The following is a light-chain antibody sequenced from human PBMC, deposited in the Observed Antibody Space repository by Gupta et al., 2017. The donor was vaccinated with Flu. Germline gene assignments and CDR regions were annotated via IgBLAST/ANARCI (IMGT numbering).Light chain of an antibody. V-gene: IGLV2-23*02. CDR2: DVT. J-gene: IGLJ1*01. Sequence: SITISSTVVSSNVGGYNFGSWYQQHPGKALILMIYDVTKRPSGVSNRFSCSKAGNTASLTISVLQAEDDADYYCCSYAGGMTSVFGTGTKVTVL. CDR3: CSYAGGMTSV. CDR1: SSNVGGYNF.